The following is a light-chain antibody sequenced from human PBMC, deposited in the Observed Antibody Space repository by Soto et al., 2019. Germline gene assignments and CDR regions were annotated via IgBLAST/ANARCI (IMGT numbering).Light chain of an antibody. CDR3: QQYGSSPRT. Sequence: EIVLTQSPGTLSLSPGERATLSCRASQSVSGSYLAWYQQRPGQAPRLLINGASSRATGIPDRFSGSGSGTEFTLTISGLEPEDFAVYYCQQYGSSPRTFGQGTKVEIK. CDR1: QSVSGSY. V-gene: IGKV3-20*01. J-gene: IGKJ1*01. CDR2: GAS.